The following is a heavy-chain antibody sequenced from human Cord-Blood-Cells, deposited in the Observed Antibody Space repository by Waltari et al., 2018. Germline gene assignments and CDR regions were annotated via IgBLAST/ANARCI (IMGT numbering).Heavy chain of an antibody. D-gene: IGHD7-27*01. Sequence: QVQLVQSGAEVKKPGASVKVSCKASGYTFTGYYMHWVRQAPGQGLEWMGWINPNSGGTNYAQKFQGRVTMTRDTSISTAYMELSRLRSDDTAVYYCARNPPNWGWDWYFDLWGRGTLVTVSS. V-gene: IGHV1-2*02. CDR3: ARNPPNWGWDWYFDL. CDR1: GYTFTGYY. CDR2: INPNSGGT. J-gene: IGHJ2*01.